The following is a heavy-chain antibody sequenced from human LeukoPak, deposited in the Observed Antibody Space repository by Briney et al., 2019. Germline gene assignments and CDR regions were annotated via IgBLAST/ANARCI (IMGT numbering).Heavy chain of an antibody. V-gene: IGHV3-30*04. J-gene: IGHJ4*02. CDR1: GFTFSSYA. Sequence: GGSLRLSCAASGFTFSSYAMHRVRQAPGKGLEWVAVISYDGSNKYYADSVKGRFTISRDNSKNTLYLQMNSLRAEDTAVYYCARDGSGWYQYYFDYWGQGTLVTVSS. CDR2: ISYDGSNK. D-gene: IGHD6-19*01. CDR3: ARDGSGWYQYYFDY.